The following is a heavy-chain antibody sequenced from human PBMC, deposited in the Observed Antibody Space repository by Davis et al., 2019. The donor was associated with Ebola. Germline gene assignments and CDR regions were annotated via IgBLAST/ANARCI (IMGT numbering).Heavy chain of an antibody. CDR1: GGTFSSYA. J-gene: IGHJ4*02. CDR2: IIPILGIA. V-gene: IGHV1-69*04. D-gene: IGHD3-3*01. Sequence: SVKVSCKASGGTFSSYAISWVRQAPGQGLEWMGRIIPILGIANYAQKLQGRVTMTTDTSTSTAYMELRSLRSDDTAVYYCAREFYDFWSGYYTFTLDYWGQGTLVTVSS. CDR3: AREFYDFWSGYYTFTLDY.